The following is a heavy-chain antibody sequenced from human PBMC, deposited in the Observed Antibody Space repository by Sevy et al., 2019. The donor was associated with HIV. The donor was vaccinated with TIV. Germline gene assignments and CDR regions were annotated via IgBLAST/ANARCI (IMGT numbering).Heavy chain of an antibody. CDR2: LSAYSGNT. CDR3: ARDVDNIQFDH. V-gene: IGHV1-18*01. Sequence: ASVKVSCKASGYTFTTYAISWVRQVPGQGLEWMGWLSAYSGNTNYAQRLQGRVTLPTDTSTDTAYMGLMSLRSYDTTVYYCARDVDNIQFDHWGQGTLVTVSS. CDR1: GYTFTTYA. J-gene: IGHJ5*02. D-gene: IGHD2-15*01.